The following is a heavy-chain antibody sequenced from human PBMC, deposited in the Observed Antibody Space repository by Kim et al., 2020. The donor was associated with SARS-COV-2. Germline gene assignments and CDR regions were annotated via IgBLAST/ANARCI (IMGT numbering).Heavy chain of an antibody. CDR3: ARVCSNTSCLKNINYFYYGMDV. Sequence: GGSLRLSCAASGFTFSTYNMNWVRQAPGKGLEWVSCISSSNSYMYYADSVKGRFTISRDNAKNSLYLHMNSLRAEDTAVYYCARVCSNTSCLKNINYFYYGMDVWGQGTTVTVSS. CDR1: GFTFSTYN. J-gene: IGHJ6*02. D-gene: IGHD2-2*01. V-gene: IGHV3-21*04. CDR2: ISSSNSYM.